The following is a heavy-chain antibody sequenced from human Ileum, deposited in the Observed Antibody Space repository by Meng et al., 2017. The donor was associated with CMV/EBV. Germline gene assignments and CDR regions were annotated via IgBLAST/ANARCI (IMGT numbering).Heavy chain of an antibody. J-gene: IGHJ4*02. Sequence: ACGFACSDYSMNWVRQAPRKGLEWLSLIYIGGTTYYAASVEGRFTISRDNSKKTLYLQMNNLRAEDTAVYYCAKDTTPDSRFNFDRWGQGTLVTVSS. CDR3: AKDTTPDSRFNFDR. CDR2: IYIGGTT. CDR1: GFACSDYS. D-gene: IGHD1-1*01. V-gene: IGHV3-23*03.